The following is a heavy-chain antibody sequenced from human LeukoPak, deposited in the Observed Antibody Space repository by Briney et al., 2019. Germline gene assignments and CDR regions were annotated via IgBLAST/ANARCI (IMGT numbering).Heavy chain of an antibody. D-gene: IGHD3-22*01. J-gene: IGHJ4*02. CDR2: ISYDGSNK. CDR1: GFTFSSYG. V-gene: IGHV3-30*18. CDR3: AKDDSIDY. Sequence: GRSLRLSCAASGFTFSSYGMHWVRQAPGKGLEWVAVISYDGSNKYYADSVKGRFTISRDNSKNTLYLQMNSLRAEDTAVYYCAKDDSIDYWGQRTLVTVSS.